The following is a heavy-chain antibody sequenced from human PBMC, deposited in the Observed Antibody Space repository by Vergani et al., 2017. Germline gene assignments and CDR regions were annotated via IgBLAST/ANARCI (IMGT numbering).Heavy chain of an antibody. J-gene: IGHJ4*01. D-gene: IGHD2/OR15-2a*01. Sequence: EVQLLESGGGLVQPGGSLRLSCAASGFTFSTYAMTWVRQAPGKGLEWVSAISGSGGSTYYADSVKGRFTISRDNSKNTLYLQMNSLRAEDTAVYYCVKEKIDLGSYFFDSWGHGILVTVSS. CDR1: GFTFSTYA. V-gene: IGHV3-23*01. CDR2: ISGSGGST. CDR3: VKEKIDLGSYFFDS.